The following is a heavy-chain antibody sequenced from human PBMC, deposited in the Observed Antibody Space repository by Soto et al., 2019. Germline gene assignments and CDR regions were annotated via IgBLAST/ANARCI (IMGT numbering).Heavy chain of an antibody. CDR1: GYTFTGYY. CDR2: INPNSGGT. D-gene: IGHD5-18*01. CDR3: ARGYSYGFWYFDL. Sequence: ASVKVSCKASGYTFTGYYMHWVRQAPGQGLEWMGWINPNSGGTNYAQKFQGWVTMTRDTSISTAYMELSRLRSDDTAVYYCARGYSYGFWYFDLWGRGTLVTVSS. V-gene: IGHV1-2*04. J-gene: IGHJ2*01.